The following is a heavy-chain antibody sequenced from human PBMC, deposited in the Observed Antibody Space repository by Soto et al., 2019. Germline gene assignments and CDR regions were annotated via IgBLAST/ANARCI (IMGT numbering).Heavy chain of an antibody. CDR1: GYTFTTYY. Sequence: QVQLVQSGAEVKRPGASVKVSCKASGYTFTTYYMHWVRQAPGQGLEWLGIINPNGGSTTYAQKFQGRVTMTRDTSTSTVYLELSSLRTDDTAVYYGARAGYCSGGTCFHGNCDYWGQGTLVTVSA. CDR2: INPNGGST. J-gene: IGHJ4*02. CDR3: ARAGYCSGGTCFHGNCDY. V-gene: IGHV1-46*01. D-gene: IGHD2-15*01.